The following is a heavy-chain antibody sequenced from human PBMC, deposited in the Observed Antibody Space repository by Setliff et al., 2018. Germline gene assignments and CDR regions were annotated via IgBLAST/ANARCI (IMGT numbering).Heavy chain of an antibody. V-gene: IGHV1-69*13. J-gene: IGHJ6*03. CDR1: GGTFGSYV. CDR3: AGGQPLVRKYYYYMDV. D-gene: IGHD3-10*01. CDR2: IIPMFGT. Sequence: SVKVSCKASGGTFGSYVISWVREAPGQGLEWMGGIIPMFGTNYAQKFQGRVTITADESTSTAYMELSSLGSEDTAVYYCAGGQPLVRKYYYYMDVWGEGTTVTVSS.